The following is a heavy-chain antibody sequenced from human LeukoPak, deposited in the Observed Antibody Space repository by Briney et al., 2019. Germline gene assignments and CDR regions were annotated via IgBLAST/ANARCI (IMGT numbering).Heavy chain of an antibody. CDR2: IIPILGIA. CDR3: ARDPIYDSSGYPFDY. V-gene: IGHV1-69*04. Sequence: WMGRIIPILGIANYAQKFQGRVTITADKSTSTAYMELSSLRSEDTAVYYCARDPIYDSSGYPFDYWGQGTLVTVSS. D-gene: IGHD3-22*01. J-gene: IGHJ4*02.